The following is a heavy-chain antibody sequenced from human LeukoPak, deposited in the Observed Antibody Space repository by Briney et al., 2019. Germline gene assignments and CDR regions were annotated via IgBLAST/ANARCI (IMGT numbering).Heavy chain of an antibody. V-gene: IGHV4-59*01. CDR2: IYYSGST. D-gene: IGHD6-13*01. J-gene: IGHJ4*02. CDR1: GGSFSGYY. Sequence: SETLSLTCAVYGGSFSGYYWSWIRQPPGKGLELIGYIYYSGSTNYNPSLKRRVTISVDTSKNQFSLKLSSVTAADTAVYYCAREVVAAAGTVDYWGQGTLVTVSS. CDR3: AREVVAAAGTVDY.